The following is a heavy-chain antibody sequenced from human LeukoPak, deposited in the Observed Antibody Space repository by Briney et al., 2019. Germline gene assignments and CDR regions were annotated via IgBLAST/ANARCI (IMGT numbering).Heavy chain of an antibody. CDR1: GLTFSNAW. V-gene: IGHV3-15*01. D-gene: IGHD2-8*01. J-gene: IGHJ4*02. CDR2: VKSKSDGGTT. CDR3: LGQLYYPD. Sequence: GSLRLSCAASGLTFSNAWMSWVRQPPGKGLEWVGRVKSKSDGGTTNYAAPVKGRFTISRDDSKNTLYLQMNSLKVEDTAVYYCLGQLYYPDWDQGTVVTVSS.